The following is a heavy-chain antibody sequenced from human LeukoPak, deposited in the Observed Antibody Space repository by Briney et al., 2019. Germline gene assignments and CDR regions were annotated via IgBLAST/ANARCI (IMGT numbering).Heavy chain of an antibody. CDR3: ARGGWSLDF. CDR2: VYSSGST. J-gene: IGHJ2*01. V-gene: IGHV4-59*02. CDR1: GGSVTGSY. Sequence: SETLSLTCTVSGGSVTGSYWSWIRQPPGKGLEWIGYVYSSGSTDYNPPLKSRVTISVDTSKNQFSLKLSSVTAADTAVYFCARGGWSLDFWGRGTLVAVSS.